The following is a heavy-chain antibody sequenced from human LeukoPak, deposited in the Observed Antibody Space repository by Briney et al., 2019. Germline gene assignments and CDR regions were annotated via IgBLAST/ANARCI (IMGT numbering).Heavy chain of an antibody. CDR3: ARGGGLDV. CDR2: IKQDGSEK. J-gene: IGHJ6*02. Sequence: GSLRLSCVASGFSFNNYRMTWVRQAPGKGLEWVANIKQDGSEKQYVDSVKGRFTISRDNAKNSLYLQMSNLRAEDTAVYFCARGGGLDVWGQGATVTVSS. CDR1: GFSFNNYR. D-gene: IGHD3-16*01. V-gene: IGHV3-7*03.